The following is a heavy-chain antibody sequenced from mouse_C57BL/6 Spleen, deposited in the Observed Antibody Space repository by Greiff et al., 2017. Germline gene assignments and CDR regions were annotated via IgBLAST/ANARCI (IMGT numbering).Heavy chain of an antibody. Sequence: QVQLQQSGAELVKPGASVKISCKASGYAFSSYWMHWVKQRPGKGLEWIGQIYPGDGDTNYNGKFKGKATLTADKSSSTAYMQLSSLTSEDSAVYFCARDGNYYLDYWGQGTTLTVSS. V-gene: IGHV1-80*01. CDR3: ARDGNYYLDY. CDR1: GYAFSSYW. CDR2: IYPGDGDT. J-gene: IGHJ2*01. D-gene: IGHD2-1*01.